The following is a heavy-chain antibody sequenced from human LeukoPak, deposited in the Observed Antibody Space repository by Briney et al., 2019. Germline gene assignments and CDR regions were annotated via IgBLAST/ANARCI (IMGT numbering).Heavy chain of an antibody. V-gene: IGHV1-69*05. J-gene: IGHJ3*02. CDR3: ASHSLRSPQLVLNAFDI. Sequence: SVKVSCKASGGTFSSYAISWVRQAPGQGLEWMGGIIPIFGTANYAQKFQGRVTITTDESTSTAYMELSSLRSEDTAVYYCASHSLRSPQLVLNAFDIWGQGTMVTVSS. CDR1: GGTFSSYA. D-gene: IGHD6-6*01. CDR2: IIPIFGTA.